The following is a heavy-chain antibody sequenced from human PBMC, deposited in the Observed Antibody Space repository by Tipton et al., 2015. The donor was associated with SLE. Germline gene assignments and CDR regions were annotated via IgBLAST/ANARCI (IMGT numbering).Heavy chain of an antibody. CDR3: ARLGRYFYSHWYFDL. J-gene: IGHJ2*01. CDR1: GESFNGYF. CDR2: IIHSGVT. Sequence: TLSLTCAVYGESFNGYFWTWIRQPPGKGLEWIAEIIHSGVTNYNPSLRSRVTISVDMSKNQVSLKLSSVTAADTAVYFCARLGRYFYSHWYFDLWGRGTVVTVSS. V-gene: IGHV4-34*12. D-gene: IGHD2-21*02.